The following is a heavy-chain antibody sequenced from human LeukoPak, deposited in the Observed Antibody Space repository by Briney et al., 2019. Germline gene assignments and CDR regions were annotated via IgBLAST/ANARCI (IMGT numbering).Heavy chain of an antibody. CDR2: ISAYNGNT. CDR3: ARRQLYYDILTGYLRRSEEGFDP. D-gene: IGHD3-9*01. V-gene: IGHV1-18*01. Sequence: GASVKVSCKASGYTFTNSGISWVRQAPGQGLEWMGWISAYNGNTNYAQKLQGRVTMTTDTSTSTAYMELRSLRSDDTAVYYCARRQLYYDILTGYLRRSEEGFDPWGQGTLVIVSS. CDR1: GYTFTNSG. J-gene: IGHJ5*02.